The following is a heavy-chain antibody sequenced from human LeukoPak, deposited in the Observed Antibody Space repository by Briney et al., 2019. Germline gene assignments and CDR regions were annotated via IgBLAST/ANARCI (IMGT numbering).Heavy chain of an antibody. CDR3: ARDSADSGYDLDY. J-gene: IGHJ4*02. Sequence: ASVKVSCKVSGYTLTELSMHWVRQAPGKGLGWMGGFDPENGETIYAQKFQGRVTMTTDTSTSTAYMELRSLRSDDTAVYFCARDSADSGYDLDYWGQGTLVTVSS. CDR1: GYTLTELS. V-gene: IGHV1-24*01. D-gene: IGHD5-12*01. CDR2: FDPENGET.